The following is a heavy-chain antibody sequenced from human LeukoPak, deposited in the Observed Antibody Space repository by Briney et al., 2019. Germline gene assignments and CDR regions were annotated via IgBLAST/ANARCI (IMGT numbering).Heavy chain of an antibody. V-gene: IGHV3-15*07. CDR1: GFTFSNAW. CDR2: IKSKTDGGTT. CDR3: TTYDYGVPFDY. Sequence: GWSLRLSCAASGFTFSNAWMNWVRQAPGKRVEGVGRIKSKTDGGTTDYAAPVKGRFTISRDDSKNTLYLQMNSLKTEDTAVYYCTTYDYGVPFDYWGQGTLVTVSS. D-gene: IGHD4-17*01. J-gene: IGHJ4*02.